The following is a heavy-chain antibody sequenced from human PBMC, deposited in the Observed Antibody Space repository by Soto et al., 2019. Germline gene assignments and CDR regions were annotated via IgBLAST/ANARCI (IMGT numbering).Heavy chain of an antibody. CDR2: IYHSGST. J-gene: IGHJ4*02. D-gene: IGHD1-26*01. CDR3: ASISGATLDY. CDR1: GGSISSSNW. Sequence: QVQLQESGPGLVKPSGTLSLTCAVSGGSISSSNWWSWVRQPPGKGLEWIGEIYHSGSTNYNPSRKRRVTRSVDKSKTQFSLKLSSVTDADTAGYYGASISGATLDYWGQGPLGTVSS. V-gene: IGHV4-4*02.